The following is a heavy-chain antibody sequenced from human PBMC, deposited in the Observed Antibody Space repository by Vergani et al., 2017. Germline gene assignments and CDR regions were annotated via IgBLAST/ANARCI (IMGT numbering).Heavy chain of an antibody. J-gene: IGHJ6*02. CDR2: MYHSGST. CDR3: SRVGSTTTVVTPGGNYYYYGMDV. CDR1: GGSMSGYY. V-gene: IGHV4-59*01. Sequence: QVRLQESGPGLVKPSETLSLTCSVSGGSMSGYYWSWIRQPPGKELEWIGYMYHSGSTNYNPSLKSRVTISVDTSKNQFSLKLSSVTAADTAVYYCSRVGSTTTVVTPGGNYYYYGMDVWGQGTLVTVSS. D-gene: IGHD4-23*01.